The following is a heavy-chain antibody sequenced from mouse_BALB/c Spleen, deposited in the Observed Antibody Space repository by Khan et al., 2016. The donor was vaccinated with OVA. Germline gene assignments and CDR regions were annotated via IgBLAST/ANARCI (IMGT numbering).Heavy chain of an antibody. D-gene: IGHD2-1*01. CDR1: EYTFTNYV. CDR3: ARGNRDFDY. CDR2: INTYIGEP. V-gene: IGHV9-3-1*01. J-gene: IGHJ2*01. Sequence: QIQLVQSGPELKKPGETVKISCKASEYTFTNYVMNWVKQAPGKGLKWMGWINTYIGEPTYSDDFKGRFAFSLETSASTAYLQINNLKSEDTATYFCARGNRDFDYWGQGTTLTVSS.